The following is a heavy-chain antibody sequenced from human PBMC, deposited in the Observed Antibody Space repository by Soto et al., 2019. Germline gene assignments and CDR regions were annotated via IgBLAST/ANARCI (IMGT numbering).Heavy chain of an antibody. V-gene: IGHV4-4*02. CDR2: IYHSGST. D-gene: IGHD4-4*01. CDR3: ARCADNSNFNWFDP. J-gene: IGHJ5*02. CDR1: GGSISSSNW. Sequence: QVQLQGSGRELVKPSGTLSLTCAVSGGSISSSNWWSWVRQPPGKGLEWIGEIYHSGSTNYNPSLKSRVTISVDKSKNQFSLKLSSVTAADTAVYYCARCADNSNFNWFDPWGQGTLVTVSS.